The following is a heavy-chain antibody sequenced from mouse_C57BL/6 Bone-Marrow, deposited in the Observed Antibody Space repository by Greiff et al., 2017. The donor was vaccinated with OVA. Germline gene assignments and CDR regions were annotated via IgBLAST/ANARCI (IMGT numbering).Heavy chain of an antibody. V-gene: IGHV1-50*01. CDR2: IDPSDSYT. J-gene: IGHJ2*01. Sequence: QVQLQQPGAELVKPGASVKLSCKASGYTFTSYWMQWVKQRPGQGLEWIGEIDPSDSYTNYNQKFKGKATLTVDTSSSTAYMQLSSLTSEDSAVYYCASRDDDGYYGYFDYWGQGTTLTVSS. CDR3: ASRDDDGYYGYFDY. D-gene: IGHD2-3*01. CDR1: GYTFTSYW.